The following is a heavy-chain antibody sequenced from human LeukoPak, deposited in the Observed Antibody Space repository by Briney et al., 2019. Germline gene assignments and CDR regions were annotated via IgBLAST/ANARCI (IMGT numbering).Heavy chain of an antibody. D-gene: IGHD3-10*01. CDR2: IKSKTDGGTT. CDR1: GFTSRNAL. Sequence: KPGESLRLSCAASGFTSRNALMSWVGQAPGKGLEWVGRIKSKTDGGTTDYAAPVKGRFTISRDDSKNTLYLQMNSLKTEDTAVYYCTTELLWFGNYYYGMDVWGKGTTVTVSS. J-gene: IGHJ6*04. V-gene: IGHV3-15*01. CDR3: TTELLWFGNYYYGMDV.